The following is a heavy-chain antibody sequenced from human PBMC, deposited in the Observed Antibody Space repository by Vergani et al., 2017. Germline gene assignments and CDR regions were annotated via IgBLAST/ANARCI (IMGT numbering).Heavy chain of an antibody. Sequence: QVQLVQSGAEVKKPGASVKVSCKASGYTFTSYGISWVRQAPGQGLEWMGWISAYNGNTNYAQKLQGRVTMTTDTSTSPAYMELRSLRSDDTAVYYCAGPTNWAYYDSSGYFDYWGQGTLVTVSS. J-gene: IGHJ4*02. CDR3: AGPTNWAYYDSSGYFDY. V-gene: IGHV1-18*01. CDR1: GYTFTSYG. CDR2: ISAYNGNT. D-gene: IGHD3-22*01.